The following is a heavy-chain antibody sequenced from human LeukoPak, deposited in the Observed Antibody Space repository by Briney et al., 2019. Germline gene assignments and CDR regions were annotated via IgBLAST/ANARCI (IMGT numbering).Heavy chain of an antibody. Sequence: ASVKVSCKASGYTFTNYYMHWVRQAPGQGLEWMGIINPSGGGTSYAQKFQGRLTMTRDTSTTTVYMELGSLRSEDTAMYYCAREIGPRQLHLWGSAFDYWGQGTLVTVSS. V-gene: IGHV1-46*01. J-gene: IGHJ4*02. CDR3: AREIGPRQLHLWGSAFDY. D-gene: IGHD5-18*01. CDR2: INPSGGGT. CDR1: GYTFTNYY.